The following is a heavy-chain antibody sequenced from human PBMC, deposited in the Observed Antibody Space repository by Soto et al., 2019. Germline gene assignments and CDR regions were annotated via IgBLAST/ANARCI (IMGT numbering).Heavy chain of an antibody. CDR2: IYYSGNT. J-gene: IGHJ4*02. CDR3: ARQIRFRGNFDR. CDR1: GGSIGSYY. V-gene: IGHV4-59*08. D-gene: IGHD3-3*01. Sequence: QVRLQESGPGLVKPSETLSLTCTVSGGSIGSYYWSWFRQPPGKGLEWIGHIYYSGNTDYNPSLASRVTISSDTSKNQFSLKLRSVTAADTAVYYCARQIRFRGNFDRWCQGTLVTVSS.